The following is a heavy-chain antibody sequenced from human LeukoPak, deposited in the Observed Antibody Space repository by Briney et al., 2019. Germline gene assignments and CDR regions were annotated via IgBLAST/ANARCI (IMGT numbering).Heavy chain of an antibody. Sequence: GGSLRLSCAASGFTFSSYGMHWVRQAPGKGLEWVAFIRYHGSDKFYADSVKGRFTISRDNSKNTLYLQMNSLRPEDTSVYYCARSPTSWYFDYWGQGTLVTVSS. V-gene: IGHV3-30*02. D-gene: IGHD2-2*01. J-gene: IGHJ4*02. CDR3: ARSPTSWYFDY. CDR1: GFTFSSYG. CDR2: IRYHGSDK.